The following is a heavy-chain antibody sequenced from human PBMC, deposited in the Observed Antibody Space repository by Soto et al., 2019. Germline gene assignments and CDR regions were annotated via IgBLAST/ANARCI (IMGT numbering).Heavy chain of an antibody. CDR1: GFIVSNNY. J-gene: IGHJ3*02. D-gene: IGHD2-15*01. CDR2: IYDDGRT. Sequence: RLSCAASGFIVSNNYMSWVRQSPGTGLEWVSIIYDDGRTFYADSVKGRFTISRDNFKNTLYLEMNSLRVEDTAVFYCARTAVDARYKDAFDIWGQGTLVTVSS. V-gene: IGHV3-53*01. CDR3: ARTAVDARYKDAFDI.